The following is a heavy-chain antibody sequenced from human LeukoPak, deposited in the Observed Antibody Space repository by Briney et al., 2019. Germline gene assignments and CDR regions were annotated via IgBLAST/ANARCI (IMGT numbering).Heavy chain of an antibody. D-gene: IGHD3-16*01. CDR3: ARGSEYNYAFTGRERTKSRLDY. Sequence: GGSLRLSCAASGFTFSRYAMHWVRQAPGKGLEWVAVTSFDGSNRYYADSVKGRFTISRDNSKNTLYLQMNSLRAEDTAVYYCARGSEYNYAFTGRERTKSRLDYWGQGTLVTVSS. V-gene: IGHV3-30*04. CDR1: GFTFSRYA. CDR2: TSFDGSNR. J-gene: IGHJ4*02.